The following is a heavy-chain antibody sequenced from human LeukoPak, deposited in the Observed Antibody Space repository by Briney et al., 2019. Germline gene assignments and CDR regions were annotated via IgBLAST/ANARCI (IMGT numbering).Heavy chain of an antibody. CDR2: IYPGDSDV. Sequence: GESLNISCKGSGYSFSNYWIGWVRQMPGKGQEWMGIIYPGDSDVRYSPSFQGQVTISADKSISAAYLQWSSLQASDTAMYYCARQGYNSTWDRYLAYWGQGTQVTVSS. J-gene: IGHJ4*02. CDR1: GYSFSNYW. CDR3: ARQGYNSTWDRYLAY. D-gene: IGHD6-13*01. V-gene: IGHV5-51*01.